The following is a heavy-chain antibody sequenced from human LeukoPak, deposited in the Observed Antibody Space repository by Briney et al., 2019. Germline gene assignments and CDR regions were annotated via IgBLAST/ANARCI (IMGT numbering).Heavy chain of an antibody. Sequence: ASVKVSCKASGYTFTSYYMHWVRQAPGQGLEWMGWINPNSGGTNYAQKFQGRVTMTRDTSISTAYMELSRLRSDDTAVYYCARDHYYYYYMDVWGKGTTVTVSS. J-gene: IGHJ6*03. CDR1: GYTFTSYY. CDR2: INPNSGGT. V-gene: IGHV1-2*02. CDR3: ARDHYYYYYMDV.